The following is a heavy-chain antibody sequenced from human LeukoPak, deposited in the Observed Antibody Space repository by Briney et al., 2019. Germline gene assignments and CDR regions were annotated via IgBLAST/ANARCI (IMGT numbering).Heavy chain of an antibody. CDR2: IYPGDSDT. V-gene: IGHV5-51*01. J-gene: IGHJ5*02. CDR3: ARIGPSITGTTSNWFDP. Sequence: GESLKISCKGSGYSFTSYWIGWVRQMPGKGLEWMGIIYPGDSDTRYSPSFQGQVTISADKSISTAYLQWSSLKASDTAMYYCARIGPSITGTTSNWFDPWGQGTLGTVSS. CDR1: GYSFTSYW. D-gene: IGHD1-7*01.